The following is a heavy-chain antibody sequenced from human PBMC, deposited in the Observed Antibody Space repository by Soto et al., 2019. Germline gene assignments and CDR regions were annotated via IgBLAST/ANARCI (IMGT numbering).Heavy chain of an antibody. V-gene: IGHV3-30*18. CDR2: ISYDGSNK. CDR1: GFTFSSYG. CDR3: AKDPYSGYDSGAGYYYYYMDV. J-gene: IGHJ6*03. D-gene: IGHD5-12*01. Sequence: PGGSLRLSCAASGFTFSSYGMHWVRQAPGKGLEWVAVISYDGSNKYYADSVRGRFTISRDNSKNTLYLQMNSLRAEDTAVYYCAKDPYSGYDSGAGYYYYYMDVWGKGTTVTVSS.